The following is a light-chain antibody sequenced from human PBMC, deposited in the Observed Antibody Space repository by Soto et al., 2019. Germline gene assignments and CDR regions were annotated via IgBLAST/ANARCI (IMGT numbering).Light chain of an antibody. CDR1: NGDVGSYDL. V-gene: IGLV2-14*02. J-gene: IGLJ1*01. CDR3: KSYDGSNTYV. CDR2: EVV. Sequence: QSALTQPASVSGSPGQSITISCTGTNGDVGSYDLVSWYQRYPGEAPKLIIYEVVQRPSGVPDRFSGSKSGNTASLTVSGLQAADEADYFCKSYDGSNTYVFGSGTKVTVL.